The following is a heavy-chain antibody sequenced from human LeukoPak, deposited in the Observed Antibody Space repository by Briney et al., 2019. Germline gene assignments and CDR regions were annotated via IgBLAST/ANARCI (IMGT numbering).Heavy chain of an antibody. CDR3: ARLSYYYYYMDV. Sequence: PSETLSLTCAVSGFSISSDKYWGWIRQPPGKGLEWIGSIYHTGSTYYNPSLKSRVTISVDTSKNQSSLKLNSVTAADTAVYYCARLSYYYYYMDVWGRGTTVTVSS. CDR2: IYHTGST. J-gene: IGHJ6*03. D-gene: IGHD3-10*01. V-gene: IGHV4-38-2*01. CDR1: GFSISSDKY.